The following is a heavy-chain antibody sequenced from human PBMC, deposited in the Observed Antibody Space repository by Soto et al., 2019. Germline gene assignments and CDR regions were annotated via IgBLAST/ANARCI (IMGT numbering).Heavy chain of an antibody. CDR1: GGTFSSYA. CDR3: AASYRGYSYGLTDY. V-gene: IGHV1-69*01. CDR2: IIPIFGTA. J-gene: IGHJ4*02. D-gene: IGHD5-18*01. Sequence: QVQLVQSGAEVKKPGSSVKVSCKASGGTFSSYAISWLRQAPGQGLEWMGGIIPIFGTANYAQKVQGRVTITADESTSTAYLELSSLRSEDTAVYYCAASYRGYSYGLTDYWGQGTLVTVSS.